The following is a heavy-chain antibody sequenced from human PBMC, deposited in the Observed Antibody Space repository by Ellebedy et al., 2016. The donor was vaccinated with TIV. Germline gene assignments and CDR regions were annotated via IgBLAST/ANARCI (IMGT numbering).Heavy chain of an antibody. J-gene: IGHJ5*02. D-gene: IGHD6-6*01. CDR1: GYTFTSYY. V-gene: IGHV1-46*01. Sequence: ASVKVSXXASGYTFTSYYMHWVRQAPGQGLEWMGIINLSGGSTSYAQKFQGRVTMTRDTSTSTVYMELSSLRSEDTAVYYCARQRDSSSSGVINWFDPWGQGTLVTVSS. CDR3: ARQRDSSSSGVINWFDP. CDR2: INLSGGST.